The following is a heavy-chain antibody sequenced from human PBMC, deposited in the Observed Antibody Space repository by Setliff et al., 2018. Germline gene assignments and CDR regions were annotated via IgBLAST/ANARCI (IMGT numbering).Heavy chain of an antibody. CDR1: GFTFGSHA. CDR2: ISYDGSNQ. D-gene: IGHD3-22*01. J-gene: IGHJ4*02. Sequence: LRLSCAASGFTFGSHAMHWVRQAPGKGLEWVAVISYDGSNQYYADSVKGRFTVSRDNSRDTVFLQMNNVRTEDTALYYCARGEKYYSDSSGYSLDFWGQGTLVTVS. V-gene: IGHV3-30*01. CDR3: ARGEKYYSDSSGYSLDF.